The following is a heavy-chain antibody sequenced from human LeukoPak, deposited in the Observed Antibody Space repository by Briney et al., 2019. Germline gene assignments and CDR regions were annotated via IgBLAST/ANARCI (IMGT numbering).Heavy chain of an antibody. Sequence: GRSLRLFCAASGFTFSSYSMNWVRQAPGKGLEWVSYISSGSSTIYYADSVKGRFTISRDNAKNSLCLQMNSLRDEDTAVYYCARENIVVVTAIRDAFDIWGQGTMVTVSS. CDR2: ISSGSSTI. D-gene: IGHD2-21*02. CDR1: GFTFSSYS. V-gene: IGHV3-48*02. CDR3: ARENIVVVTAIRDAFDI. J-gene: IGHJ3*02.